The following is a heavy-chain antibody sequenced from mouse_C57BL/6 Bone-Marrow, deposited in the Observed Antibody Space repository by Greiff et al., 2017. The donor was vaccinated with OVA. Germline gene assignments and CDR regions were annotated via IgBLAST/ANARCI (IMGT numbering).Heavy chain of an antibody. J-gene: IGHJ1*03. V-gene: IGHV2-2*01. CDR2: IWSGGST. Sequence: VQGVESGPGLVQPSQSLSITCTVSGFSLTSYGVHWVRQSPGKGLEWLGVIWSGGSTDYNAAFISRLSISKDNSKSQVFFKMNSLQADDTAIYYCARRGTTVVDWYFDVWGTGTTVTVSS. CDR1: GFSLTSYG. D-gene: IGHD1-1*01. CDR3: ARRGTTVVDWYFDV.